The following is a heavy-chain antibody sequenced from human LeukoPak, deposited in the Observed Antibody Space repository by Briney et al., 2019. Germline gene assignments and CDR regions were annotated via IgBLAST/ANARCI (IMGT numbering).Heavy chain of an antibody. D-gene: IGHD5/OR15-5a*01. V-gene: IGHV3-48*01. CDR3: VCFGVYVGV. CDR2: ISGSSGTI. CDR1: GFSFSDYD. Sequence: PGGSLRLSCAASGFSFSDYDMHWVRQGKGKGLDWVAYISGSSGTIHYADSVRGRFSISRDNVQQSLYLQMNSLRAEDTAVYYCVCFGVYVGVWGQGTVVTVSP. J-gene: IGHJ4*02.